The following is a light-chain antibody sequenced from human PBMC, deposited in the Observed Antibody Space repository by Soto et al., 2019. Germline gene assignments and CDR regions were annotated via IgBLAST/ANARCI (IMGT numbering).Light chain of an antibody. Sequence: QSVLTQPRSVSGSPGQSVTISCTGTSGDVGGYNYVSWYQQHPGKAPKLMIFKVNIRPSGVSNRFSGSKSGNTASLTISGLQSEDEADYYCASYTSRSTWVFGRGTKVTVL. CDR1: SGDVGGYNY. V-gene: IGLV2-14*01. CDR3: ASYTSRSTWV. CDR2: KVN. J-gene: IGLJ3*02.